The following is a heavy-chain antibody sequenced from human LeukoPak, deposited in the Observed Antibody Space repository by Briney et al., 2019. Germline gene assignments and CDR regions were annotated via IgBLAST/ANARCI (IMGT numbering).Heavy chain of an antibody. CDR1: GGSFSGYY. Sequence: SETLSLTCAVYGGSFSGYYWSWIRQPPGKGLEWIGEINHSGSTNYNPSLKSRVTISVDTSKNQFSLKLSSVTAADTAVYYCARPYCSSTSCHGVVSDWFDPWGQGTLVTVSS. J-gene: IGHJ5*02. CDR2: INHSGST. CDR3: ARPYCSSTSCHGVVSDWFDP. V-gene: IGHV4-34*01. D-gene: IGHD2-2*01.